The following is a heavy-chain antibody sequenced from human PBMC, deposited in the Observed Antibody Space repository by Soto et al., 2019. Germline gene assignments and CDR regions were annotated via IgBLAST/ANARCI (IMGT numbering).Heavy chain of an antibody. Sequence: ALSLTTPVSGGSISSGGYYCICFPGPTGEGLGWNGVFYYSESTYYNPSLKSRVTISVDTSKNQLSLKLSSVTAADTTVYYCARGRPTIKRQNWFDPWGQGTLVTVSS. D-gene: IGHD5-12*01. CDR1: GGSISSGGYY. J-gene: IGHJ5*02. CDR3: ARGRPTIKRQNWFDP. V-gene: IGHV4-31*03. CDR2: FYYSEST.